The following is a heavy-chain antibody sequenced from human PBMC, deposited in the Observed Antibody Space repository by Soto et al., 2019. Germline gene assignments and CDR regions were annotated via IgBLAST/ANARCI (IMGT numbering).Heavy chain of an antibody. J-gene: IGHJ4*02. V-gene: IGHV3-7*01. CDR1: GLTFSSYW. D-gene: IGHD2-8*01. CDR2: IKQDGSEK. CDR3: ARDKIGVHAIDY. Sequence: PGGSLRLSCAASGLTFSSYWMSWVRQAPGKGLEWVANIKQDGSEKYYVDSVKGRFTISRDNAKNSLYLQMNSLRAEDTAVYYCARDKIGVHAIDYWGQGTLVTVSS.